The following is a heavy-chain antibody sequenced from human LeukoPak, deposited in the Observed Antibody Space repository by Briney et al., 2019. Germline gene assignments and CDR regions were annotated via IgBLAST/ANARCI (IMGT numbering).Heavy chain of an antibody. CDR3: AKENRIQLWFDWYFDL. CDR2: ISGDGGST. CDR1: GFTFDDYA. Sequence: PGGSLRLSCAASGFTFDDYAMHWVRQAPGKGLEWVSLISGDGGSTYYADPVKGRFTISRDNSKNSLYLQMNSLRTEDTALYYCAKENRIQLWFDWYFDLWGRGTLVTVS. J-gene: IGHJ2*01. D-gene: IGHD5-18*01. V-gene: IGHV3-43*02.